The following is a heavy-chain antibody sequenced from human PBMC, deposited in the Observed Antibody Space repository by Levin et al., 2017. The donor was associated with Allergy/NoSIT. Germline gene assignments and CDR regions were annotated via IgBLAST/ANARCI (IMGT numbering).Heavy chain of an antibody. CDR1: GFTFSSYW. CDR3: ARRYYDRSGYYLDY. V-gene: IGHV3-7*01. Sequence: GESLKISCAASGFTFSSYWMSWVRQAPGKGLEWVANIKQDGSEKYYVDSVKGRFTISRDNAKNSLYLQMNSLRAEDTAVYYCARRYYDRSGYYLDYWGQGTLVTVSS. CDR2: IKQDGSEK. J-gene: IGHJ4*02. D-gene: IGHD3-22*01.